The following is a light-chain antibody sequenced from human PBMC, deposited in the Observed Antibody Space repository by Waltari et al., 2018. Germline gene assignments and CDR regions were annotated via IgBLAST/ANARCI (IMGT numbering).Light chain of an antibody. CDR3: SSYAHNNHFV. Sequence: QSVLTQPPSATGSPGQSVTIPCTGTNSYVGPYNYVYWYQQHPGKVPKPLIYEVTKRPSGVPDRFSGSKSGNTASLTVSGLQADDEADYYCSSYAHNNHFVFGTGTKVTVL. J-gene: IGLJ1*01. CDR2: EVT. CDR1: NSYVGPYNY. V-gene: IGLV2-8*01.